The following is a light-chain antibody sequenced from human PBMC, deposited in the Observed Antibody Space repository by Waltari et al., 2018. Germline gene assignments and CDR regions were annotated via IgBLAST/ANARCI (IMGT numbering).Light chain of an antibody. CDR1: QDIDDE. CDR3: LEHDNFPTHT. CDR2: EAT. V-gene: IGKV5-2*01. J-gene: IGKJ2*01. Sequence: ETTLTQSPAFMSATPRDKVNISCRASQDIDDEMNWYQQKPGEGAIFIIQEATTLVLGIPPRFSGSGYGTDFTLTINNIQSEDVASYFCLEHDNFPTHTFGQGTKLEIK.